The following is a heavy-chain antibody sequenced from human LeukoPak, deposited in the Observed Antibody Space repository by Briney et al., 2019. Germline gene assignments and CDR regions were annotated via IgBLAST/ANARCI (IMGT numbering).Heavy chain of an antibody. J-gene: IGHJ4*02. CDR2: ISGNGYIT. CDR1: GFTFDDYA. Sequence: GGSLRLSCAASGFTFDDYAMHWVRQAPGKGLEWVSGISGNGYITHYADSVKGRFTISRDNSKNTLSLQMNSLRAEDTAVYYCAKVNWCSASCADAWGQGTLVTVSS. V-gene: IGHV3-23*01. CDR3: AKVNWCSASCADA. D-gene: IGHD2-2*01.